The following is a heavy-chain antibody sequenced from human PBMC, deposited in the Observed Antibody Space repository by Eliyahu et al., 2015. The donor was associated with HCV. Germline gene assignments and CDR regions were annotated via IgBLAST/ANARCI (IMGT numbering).Heavy chain of an antibody. D-gene: IGHD3-22*01. Sequence: EVQLVESGGGLVKPGGSLRLSCAASGFTFSTYSMNWVRQAPGKGLEWVSSISSSSSYIYYADSVKGRFTISRDNAKNSLYLQMNSLRAEDTAVYYCAITEYYYDSSGYRAFDIWGQGTMVTVSS. V-gene: IGHV3-21*01. J-gene: IGHJ3*02. CDR1: GFTFSTYS. CDR2: ISSSSSYI. CDR3: AITEYYYDSSGYRAFDI.